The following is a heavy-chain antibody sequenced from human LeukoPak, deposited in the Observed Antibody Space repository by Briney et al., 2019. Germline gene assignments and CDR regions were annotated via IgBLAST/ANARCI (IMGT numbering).Heavy chain of an antibody. CDR2: IKQDGSEK. CDR1: GFTLSSYW. V-gene: IGHV3-7*01. D-gene: IGHD6-6*01. J-gene: IGHJ4*02. CDR3: AREGLRSSSSTY. Sequence: GGSLRLSCAASGFTLSSYWMSWVRQAPGKGQEWVANIKQDGSEKYYVDSVKGRFTISRDNAKNSLYLQMNSLRAEDTAVYYCAREGLRSSSSTYWGQGTLVTVSS.